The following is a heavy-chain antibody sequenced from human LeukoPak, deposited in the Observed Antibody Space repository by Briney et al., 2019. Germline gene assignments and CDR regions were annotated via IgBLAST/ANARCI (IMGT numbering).Heavy chain of an antibody. J-gene: IGHJ4*02. CDR3: AKGPAEVGWLQSDLDY. D-gene: IGHD5-24*01. CDR2: IGSDTTST. V-gene: IGHV3-23*01. Sequence: GGSLKLSCVASGFSFSNYAMGWVRQAPGKGLEWVSAIGSDTTSTYYADSVKGRFVISRDNSKNTLYLQMNSLRAEETAVYYCAKGPAEVGWLQSDLDYWGQGTLVTVSS. CDR1: GFSFSNYA.